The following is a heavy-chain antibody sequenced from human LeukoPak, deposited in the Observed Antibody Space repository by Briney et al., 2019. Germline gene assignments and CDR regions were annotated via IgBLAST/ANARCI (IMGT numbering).Heavy chain of an antibody. Sequence: GGSLRLSCVASGFTLSRYGMHWVRQAPGKGLEWVAIVWYDGSNKYYADSVKGRFTISRDTSKNTLYMQMDSLRAEDTAVYYCASGDTTGYSGDAFNIWGQGTMVTVSS. CDR3: ASGDTTGYSGDAFNI. CDR1: GFTLSRYG. J-gene: IGHJ3*02. V-gene: IGHV3-33*03. CDR2: VWYDGSNK. D-gene: IGHD3-22*01.